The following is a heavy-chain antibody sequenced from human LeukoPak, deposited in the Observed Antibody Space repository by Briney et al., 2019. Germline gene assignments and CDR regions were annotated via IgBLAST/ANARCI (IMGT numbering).Heavy chain of an antibody. Sequence: QPGGSLRLSCAASGFTFSSYWLHWVRQAPGKGLVWFSRTTADGSSTTYADSVKPRLTTSRETSKNTLYLQMNGLRAEDTAVYYCAREWNSSPEFWGKGTLVTVS. J-gene: IGHJ4*02. D-gene: IGHD1/OR15-1a*01. V-gene: IGHV3-74*01. CDR2: TTADGSST. CDR3: AREWNSSPEF. CDR1: GFTFSSYW.